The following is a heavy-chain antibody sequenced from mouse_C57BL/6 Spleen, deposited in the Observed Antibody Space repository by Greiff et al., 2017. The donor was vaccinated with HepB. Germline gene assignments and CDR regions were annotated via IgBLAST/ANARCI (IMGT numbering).Heavy chain of an antibody. Sequence: EVQLQQSVAELVRPGASVKLSCTASGFNIKNTYMHWVKQSPEQGLEWIGRIDPANGNTKYAPKFQGKATITANTSSNTAYLQLSSLTSEDTAIYYCARGGYYGSSYSWYFDVWGTGTTVTVSS. V-gene: IGHV14-3*01. D-gene: IGHD1-1*01. J-gene: IGHJ1*03. CDR1: GFNIKNTY. CDR3: ARGGYYGSSYSWYFDV. CDR2: IDPANGNT.